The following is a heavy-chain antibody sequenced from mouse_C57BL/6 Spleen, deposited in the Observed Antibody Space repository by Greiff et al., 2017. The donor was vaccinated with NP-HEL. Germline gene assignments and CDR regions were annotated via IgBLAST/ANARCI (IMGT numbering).Heavy chain of an antibody. CDR1: GYAFTSYL. V-gene: IGHV1-54*01. CDR3: ARGDYSTLYYAMDY. D-gene: IGHD2-5*01. Sequence: QVQLQQSGAELVRPGTSVKVSCKASGYAFTSYLIEWVKQRPGQGLEWIGVINPGSGGTNYNEKFKGKATLTADKSSSTAYMQLSSLTSDDSAVYFCARGDYSTLYYAMDYWGQGTSVTVSS. J-gene: IGHJ4*01. CDR2: INPGSGGT.